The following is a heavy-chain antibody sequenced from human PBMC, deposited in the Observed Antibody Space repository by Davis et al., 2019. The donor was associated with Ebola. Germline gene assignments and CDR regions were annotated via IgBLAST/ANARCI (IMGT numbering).Heavy chain of an antibody. V-gene: IGHV5-51*01. CDR1: GYSFTSYW. CDR2: IYPGDSDT. CDR3: ARLNDDIFTAYPWYFDY. D-gene: IGHD3-9*01. Sequence: GESLKISCKGSGYSFTSYWIGWVRQMPGKGLEWMGIIYPGDSDTKYSPSFQGQVTISADRSTNTAYLQWSSLKASDTAMYYCARLNDDIFTAYPWYFDYWGQGALVTVSS. J-gene: IGHJ4*02.